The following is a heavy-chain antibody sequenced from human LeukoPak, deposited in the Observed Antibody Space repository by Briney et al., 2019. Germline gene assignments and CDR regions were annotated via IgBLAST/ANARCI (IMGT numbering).Heavy chain of an antibody. CDR1: GYTFTGYY. CDR2: ISAYNGNT. Sequence: ASVKVSCKASGYTFTGYYMHWVRQAPGQGLEWMGWISAYNGNTNYAQKLQGRVTMTTDTSTSTAYMELRSLRSDDTAVYYCARDLEGRRGYYDSSGFPADYWGQGTLVTVSS. CDR3: ARDLEGRRGYYDSSGFPADY. J-gene: IGHJ4*02. D-gene: IGHD3-22*01. V-gene: IGHV1-18*04.